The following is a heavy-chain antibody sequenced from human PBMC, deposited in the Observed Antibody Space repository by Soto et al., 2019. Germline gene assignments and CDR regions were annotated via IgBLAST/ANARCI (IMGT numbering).Heavy chain of an antibody. CDR2: IYYSGST. CDR1: GGSISSYY. CDR3: ARRVQLWLPTYYYYYCMDV. J-gene: IGHJ6*03. D-gene: IGHD5-18*01. Sequence: QVQLQESGPGLVKPSETLSLTCTVSGGSISSYYWSWIRQPPGKGLEWIGYIYYSGSTNYNPSLKSRVTISVDTSKNQFSLKLSSVTAADTAVYYCARRVQLWLPTYYYYYCMDVWGKGTTVTVSS. V-gene: IGHV4-59*08.